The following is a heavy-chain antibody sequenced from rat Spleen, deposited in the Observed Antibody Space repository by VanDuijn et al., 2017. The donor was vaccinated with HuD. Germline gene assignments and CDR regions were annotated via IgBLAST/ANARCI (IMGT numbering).Heavy chain of an antibody. D-gene: IGHD1-1*01. CDR3: ARENYYSADY. Sequence: EVQLVESGGGLVQPGRSMKLSCAASGFTFSSFPMAWVRQAPTKGLEWVATISTSGGNIYYPDSVKGRFTISRDNAHNTLYLQLNSLRSEDTATYYCARENYYSADYWGQGVMVTVSS. CDR2: ISTSGGNI. CDR1: GFTFSSFP. V-gene: IGHV5-46*01. J-gene: IGHJ2*01.